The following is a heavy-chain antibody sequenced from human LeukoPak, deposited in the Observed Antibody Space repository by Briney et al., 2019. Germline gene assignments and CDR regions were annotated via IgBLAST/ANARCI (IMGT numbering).Heavy chain of an antibody. Sequence: SETLSLTCTVSGVPIKTNSDYWGWLRQPPGMGLEWIGSIYHVGGTYYNPSLKSRVTISIDTSKNQFSLKLSSVTAADTAVYYCARGQGTAMVLDYWGQGTLVTVSS. D-gene: IGHD5-18*01. J-gene: IGHJ4*02. V-gene: IGHV4-39*01. CDR2: IYHVGGT. CDR1: GVPIKTNSDY. CDR3: ARGQGTAMVLDY.